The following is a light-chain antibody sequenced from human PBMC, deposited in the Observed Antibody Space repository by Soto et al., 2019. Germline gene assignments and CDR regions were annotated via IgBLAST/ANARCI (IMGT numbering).Light chain of an antibody. Sequence: DIVMTQTPHSLSVTPGQPASISCKSSQSLLYSDGNTYLYLYLQKPGQPPQLLIYEVSKRFSGGPGMVSGNESGTHFKLNIREVEAEDVGVYYCMQSIKPPIPFGGGTKVEIK. CDR3: MQSIKPPIP. CDR1: QSLLYSDGNTY. J-gene: IGKJ4*01. V-gene: IGKV2D-29*01. CDR2: EVS.